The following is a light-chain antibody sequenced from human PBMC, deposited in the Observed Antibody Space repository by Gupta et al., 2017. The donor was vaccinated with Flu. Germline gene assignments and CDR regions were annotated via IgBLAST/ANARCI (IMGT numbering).Light chain of an antibody. CDR3: SSSGSSNNLV. J-gene: IGLJ3*02. CDR1: SSDVGSYNS. V-gene: IGLV2-8*01. Sequence: QSALPQPPSASGSPGQSVTISCTGTSSDVGSYNSVCWYQQHPGKAPNLIIYEVTERPSGVPGRFSASKSGTTASLTVSGLQADEEANYYCSSSGSSNNLVFGGGTKLTVL. CDR2: EVT.